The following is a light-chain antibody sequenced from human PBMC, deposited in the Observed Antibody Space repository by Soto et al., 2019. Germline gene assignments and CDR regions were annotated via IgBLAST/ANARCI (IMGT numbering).Light chain of an antibody. CDR2: NTK. CDR1: SGSVSTDYY. Sequence: QTVVTQEPSFSVSPGGTVTLTCGLTSGSVSTDYYPSWYQQTPGQGPRTLIYNTKTRSSGVPDRFSGSILGNKAALTITGAQADDESVYYCVFYMGSGIRVFGGGTKLTVL. J-gene: IGLJ3*02. V-gene: IGLV8-61*01. CDR3: VFYMGSGIRV.